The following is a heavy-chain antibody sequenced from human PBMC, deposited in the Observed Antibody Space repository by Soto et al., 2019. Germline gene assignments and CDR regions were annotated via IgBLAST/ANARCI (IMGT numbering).Heavy chain of an antibody. J-gene: IGHJ4*02. V-gene: IGHV4-39*01. D-gene: IGHD2-15*01. CDR1: GGSISSSSYY. CDR2: IYYSGST. CDR3: ASRRLHPSYFDY. Sequence: PSETLSLTCTVSGGSISSSSYYWGWIRQPPGKGLEWIGSIYYSGSTYYNPSLKSRVTISVDTSKNQFSLKLSSVTAADTAVYYCASRRLHPSYFDYWGQGTLVTVYS.